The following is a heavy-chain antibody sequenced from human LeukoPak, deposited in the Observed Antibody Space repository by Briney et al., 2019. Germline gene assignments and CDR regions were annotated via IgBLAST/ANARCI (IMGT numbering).Heavy chain of an antibody. J-gene: IGHJ5*02. CDR2: MNHKSGNT. D-gene: IGHD2-2*01. Sequence: GASVKVSCKASGYTFTSYDINWVRQATGQGLEWMGWMNHKSGNTGYAQKFQGRVTITRNTSISTAYMELSSLRSEDTAVYYCARGCGGTSCNWFDPWGQGTLVTVSS. CDR1: GYTFTSYD. V-gene: IGHV1-8*03. CDR3: ARGCGGTSCNWFDP.